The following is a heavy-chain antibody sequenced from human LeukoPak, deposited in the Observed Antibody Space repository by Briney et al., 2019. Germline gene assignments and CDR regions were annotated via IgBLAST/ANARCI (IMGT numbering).Heavy chain of an antibody. V-gene: IGHV4-59*08. D-gene: IGHD3-22*01. J-gene: IGHJ4*02. CDR2: IYYSGST. Sequence: SETLSLTCTVSGGSISSYYWSWIRQPPGKGLEWIGYIYYSGSTNYNPSLKSRVTISVDTSKNQFSLKLSSVTAADTAVYYCARGSHHYYDSSGFLGYWGQGTLVTVSS. CDR1: GGSISSYY. CDR3: ARGSHHYYDSSGFLGY.